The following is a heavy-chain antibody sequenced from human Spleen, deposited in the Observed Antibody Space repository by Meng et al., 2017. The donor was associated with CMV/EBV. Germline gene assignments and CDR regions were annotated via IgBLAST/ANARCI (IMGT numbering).Heavy chain of an antibody. CDR3: AKDLGWDPPYGMDV. D-gene: IGHD6-19*01. V-gene: IGHV3-9*01. CDR1: GFTFDDYA. CDR2: IVWNSGSR. Sequence: GGSLRLSCAASGFTFDDYAMHWVRQAPGKGLEWVSGIVWNSGSRGYADSVKGRFTISRDNAKNSLYLQMNSLRVEDTALDYCAKDLGWDPPYGMDVWGQGTTVTVSS. J-gene: IGHJ6*02.